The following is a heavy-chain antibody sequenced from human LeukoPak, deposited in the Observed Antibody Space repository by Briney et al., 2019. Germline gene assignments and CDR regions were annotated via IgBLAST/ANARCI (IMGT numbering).Heavy chain of an antibody. CDR3: ARVSTAMVPMVDY. CDR1: GVSISSSNSY. CDR2: IYHSGST. V-gene: IGHV4-39*07. J-gene: IGHJ4*02. Sequence: SETLSLTCTVSGVSISSSNSYWGWIRQPPGKGLEWIGSIYHSGSTYYNPSLKRRVTIPVDTSKNPFSLKLSSVTAADTAVYYCARVSTAMVPMVDYWGQGTLVTVSS. D-gene: IGHD5-18*01.